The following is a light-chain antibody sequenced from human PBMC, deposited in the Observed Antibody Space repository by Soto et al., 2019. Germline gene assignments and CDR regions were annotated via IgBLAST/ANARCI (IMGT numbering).Light chain of an antibody. CDR1: DRLTSN. J-gene: IGKJ1*01. Sequence: EILLTQYTGTLSLSPGERLTLSCSASDRLTSNYLAWYQQKPGQAPRLLIYDARTRPSVIPARFSASGSGTEFTLTINSLQAEDFAVYYCQQFNNWPQTFGQGTKVDIK. CDR2: DAR. CDR3: QQFNNWPQT. V-gene: IGKV3-15*01.